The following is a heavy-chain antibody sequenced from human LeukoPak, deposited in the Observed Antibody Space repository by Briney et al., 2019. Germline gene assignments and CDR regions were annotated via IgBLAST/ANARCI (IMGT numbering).Heavy chain of an antibody. CDR3: VRGFSGTYPNPDY. D-gene: IGHD1-26*01. CDR1: GFTFSSYG. Sequence: GRSLRLSCAASGFTFSSYGMHWVRQAPGEGLEWVSSISSTSSDIFYADSVKGRFTISRDNAKNSLYLQMNSLRAEDTALYYCVRGFSGTYPNPDYWGQGTLVTVSS. J-gene: IGHJ4*02. CDR2: ISSTSSDI. V-gene: IGHV3-21*01.